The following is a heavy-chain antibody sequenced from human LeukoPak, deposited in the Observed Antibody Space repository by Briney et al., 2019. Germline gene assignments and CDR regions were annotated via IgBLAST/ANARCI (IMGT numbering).Heavy chain of an antibody. CDR2: ISSYNGNT. CDR3: ARDFGYSYGLGYYYMDV. CDR1: GYTFTSYG. D-gene: IGHD5-18*01. V-gene: IGHV1-18*01. J-gene: IGHJ6*03. Sequence: ASVKVSCKASGYTFTSYGISWVRQAPGQGLEGMGWISSYNGNTNYAQKLQGRVTMTTDTSTSAAYMELRSLRSDDTAVYYCARDFGYSYGLGYYYMDVWGKGTTVTVSS.